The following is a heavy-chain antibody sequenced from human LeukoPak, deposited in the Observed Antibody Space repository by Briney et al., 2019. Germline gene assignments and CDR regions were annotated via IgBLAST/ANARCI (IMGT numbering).Heavy chain of an antibody. CDR2: IVVGSGNT. CDR1: GFTFTTSA. V-gene: IGHV1-58*01. Sequence: ASVKVSCKASGFTFTTSAVQWVRQARGQRLEWIGWIVVGSGNTNYAQKFQERVIITRDMSTSTAYMELSSVRSEGTAVYYCAAGGPADYRSIYDYGMGFWGRGTTVTVSS. J-gene: IGHJ6*04. CDR3: AAGGPADYRSIYDYGMGF. D-gene: IGHD4-11*01.